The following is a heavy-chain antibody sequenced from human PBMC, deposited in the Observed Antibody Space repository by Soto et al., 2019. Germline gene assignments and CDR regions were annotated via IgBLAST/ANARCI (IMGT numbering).Heavy chain of an antibody. D-gene: IGHD3-3*01. CDR3: ARPWNSDYTTDAFDI. J-gene: IGHJ3*02. CDR2: IKQDGSDK. Sequence: GGSLRLSCAGSGFTFSRYAMNWVRQAPGKGLEWVANIKQDGSDKYYVDSVRGRFTISRDNAKNSLYLQMNSLRAEDTAVYYCARPWNSDYTTDAFDIWGQGTMVTVSS. V-gene: IGHV3-7*01. CDR1: GFTFSRYA.